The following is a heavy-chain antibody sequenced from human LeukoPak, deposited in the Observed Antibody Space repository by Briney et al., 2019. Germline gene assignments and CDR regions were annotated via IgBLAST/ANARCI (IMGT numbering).Heavy chain of an antibody. CDR2: ISGSGGST. Sequence: GGPLRLSCAASGFTFSSYAMSWVRQAPGKGLEWVSAISGSGGSTYYADPVKGRFTISRDNSKNTLYLQMNSLRAEDTAVYYCARDFDSSGHYFDYWGQGTLVTVSS. CDR3: ARDFDSSGHYFDY. J-gene: IGHJ4*02. CDR1: GFTFSSYA. D-gene: IGHD3-22*01. V-gene: IGHV3-23*01.